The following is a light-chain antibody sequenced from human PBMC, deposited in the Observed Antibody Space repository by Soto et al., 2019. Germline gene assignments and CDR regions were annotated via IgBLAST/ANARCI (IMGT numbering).Light chain of an antibody. V-gene: IGLV1-51*01. CDR3: GTWDSSLSVVV. J-gene: IGLJ2*01. CDR1: SSNIGAGYD. CDR2: DNN. Sequence: QSVLTQPPSVSGAPGQRVTISCTGSSSNIGAGYDVHWYQQLPGTVPKLLIYDNNKRPSGIPDRFSGSKSGTSATLGITGLQTGDEADYYCGTWDSSLSVVVFGGGTKLTVL.